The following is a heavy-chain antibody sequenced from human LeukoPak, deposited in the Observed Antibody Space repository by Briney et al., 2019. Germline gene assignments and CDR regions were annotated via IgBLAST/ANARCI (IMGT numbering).Heavy chain of an antibody. D-gene: IGHD6-6*01. J-gene: IGHJ6*03. CDR1: GGTFSSYA. V-gene: IGHV1-69*05. CDR2: IFPIFGTA. CDR3: ARDLGIAARGVYMDV. Sequence: GSSVKVSCKASGGTFSSYAISWVRQAPGQGLEWMGGIFPIFGTANYAQKFQGRVTITTDESTSTAYMELSSLRSEDTAVYYCARDLGIAARGVYMDVWGKGTTVTVSS.